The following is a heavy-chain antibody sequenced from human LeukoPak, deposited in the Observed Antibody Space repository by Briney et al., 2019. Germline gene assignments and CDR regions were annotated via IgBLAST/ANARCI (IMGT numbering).Heavy chain of an antibody. D-gene: IGHD2-2*01. V-gene: IGHV1-2*02. CDR1: GYTFTDYY. Sequence: GASVKVSCKASGYTFTDYYMHWVRHAPGQGFEWMGWINPNDGDTNYAQKFQGRVTMTRDTSMSTAHMEVSKLRSDDTAVYYCASANFLSCSSSTCRFDDWGQGTLVTVSS. CDR2: INPNDGDT. J-gene: IGHJ4*01. CDR3: ASANFLSCSSSTCRFDD.